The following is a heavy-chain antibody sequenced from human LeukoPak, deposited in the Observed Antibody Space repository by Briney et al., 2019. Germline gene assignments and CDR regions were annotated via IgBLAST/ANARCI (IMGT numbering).Heavy chain of an antibody. CDR1: GGPVSSGSYT. Sequence: SETLSLTCTVSGGPVSSGSYTWGWIRQPPGKGLEWIGYIYYSGSTNYNPSLKSRVTISVDTSKNQFSLKLSSVTAADTAVYYCTRGVVVVATYNWFDPWGQGTLVTVSS. J-gene: IGHJ5*02. CDR2: IYYSGST. V-gene: IGHV4-61*01. D-gene: IGHD2-15*01. CDR3: TRGVVVVATYNWFDP.